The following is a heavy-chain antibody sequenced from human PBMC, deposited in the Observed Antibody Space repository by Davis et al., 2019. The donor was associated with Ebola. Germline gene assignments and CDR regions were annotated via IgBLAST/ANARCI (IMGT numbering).Heavy chain of an antibody. CDR3: ARVPYDDYGDYYWFDP. Sequence: PSETLSLTCTVSGGSISSHYWSWIRQPPGKGLEWIGYIYYSGSTNYNPSLKSRVTISVDTSKNQFSLKLSSVTAADTAVYYCARVPYDDYGDYYWFDPWGQGTLVTVSS. D-gene: IGHD4-17*01. CDR2: IYYSGST. J-gene: IGHJ5*02. CDR1: GGSISSHY. V-gene: IGHV4-59*08.